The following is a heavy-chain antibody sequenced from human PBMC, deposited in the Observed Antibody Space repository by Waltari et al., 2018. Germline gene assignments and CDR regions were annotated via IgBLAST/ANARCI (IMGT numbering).Heavy chain of an antibody. CDR2: ISGSGGST. Sequence: EVQLLESGGGLVQPGGSLRLSCAASGFTFSSYAMSWVRPAPGKGLEWVSAISGSGGSTYYADSVKGRFTISRDNSKNTLYLQMNSLRAEDTAVYYCAKGMVRGVSGMDVWGQGTTVTVSS. CDR1: GFTFSSYA. J-gene: IGHJ6*02. CDR3: AKGMVRGVSGMDV. V-gene: IGHV3-23*01. D-gene: IGHD3-10*01.